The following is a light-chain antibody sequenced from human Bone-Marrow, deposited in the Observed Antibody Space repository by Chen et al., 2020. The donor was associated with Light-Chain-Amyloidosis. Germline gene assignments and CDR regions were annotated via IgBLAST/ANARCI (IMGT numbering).Light chain of an antibody. J-gene: IGKJ4*01. V-gene: IGKV1-39*01. CDR1: QIISSY. CDR3: QQSYTTPLT. CDR2: AAS. Sequence: DIQMTQSPSSLSASVGDRVTITCRASQIISSYLNWFQQKPGEAPKLLISAASSLQSGVPSRFRGSGSGTDFTLTISSLQPEDFATYYCQQSYTTPLTFGGGTKVEIK.